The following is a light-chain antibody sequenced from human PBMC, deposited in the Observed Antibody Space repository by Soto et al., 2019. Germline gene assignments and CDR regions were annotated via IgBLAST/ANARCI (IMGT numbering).Light chain of an antibody. CDR2: AAS. V-gene: IGKV1-27*01. CDR1: KGISNY. CDR3: QKYNSDPWT. J-gene: IGKJ1*01. Sequence: DIQMTQSPSSLSASVGDRVTITCRASKGISNYLAWYQQKPGKVPKLLIYAASTLQSGVPSRFSGSGSGTDFTLTISSLQAEDVATYYCQKYNSDPWTFGPGTKVDIK.